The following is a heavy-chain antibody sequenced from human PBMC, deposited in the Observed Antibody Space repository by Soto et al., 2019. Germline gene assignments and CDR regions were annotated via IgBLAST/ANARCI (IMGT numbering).Heavy chain of an antibody. J-gene: IGHJ4*02. CDR1: GFTFSNYW. Sequence: EVQLVESGGGLVQPGGSLRLSCAASGFTFSNYWMHWVRQAPGEGLVWVSRIKTDGSSTSYADSVKGQFTISRDNAKNTMYLQMNRLRAEDTAVYYCARVGVGHYEFDYWGQGTLVTVSS. D-gene: IGHD3-16*01. CDR2: IKTDGSST. CDR3: ARVGVGHYEFDY. V-gene: IGHV3-74*01.